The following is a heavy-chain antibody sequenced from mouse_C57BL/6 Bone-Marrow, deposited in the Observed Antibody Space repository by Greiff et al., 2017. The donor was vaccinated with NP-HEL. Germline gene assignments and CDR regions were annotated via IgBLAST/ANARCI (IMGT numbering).Heavy chain of an antibody. Sequence: EVQLQQSGPELVKPGASVKISCKASGYTFTDYYMNWVKQSHGKSLEWIGDINPNNGGTSYNQKFKGKATLTVDKSSSTAYMELRSLTSEDSAVYYCARDGILWGEGTLVTVSA. D-gene: IGHD1-1*01. CDR3: ARDGIL. V-gene: IGHV1-26*01. J-gene: IGHJ3*01. CDR2: INPNNGGT. CDR1: GYTFTDYY.